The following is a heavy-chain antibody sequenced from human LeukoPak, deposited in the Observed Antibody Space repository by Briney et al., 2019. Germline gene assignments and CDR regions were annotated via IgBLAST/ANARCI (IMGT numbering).Heavy chain of an antibody. CDR1: GGSISSYY. Sequence: PSETLSLTCSVSGGSISSYYWSWIRQPAGKGLEWIGRIYPSVSTNYNPSLKSRVTMSVDTSKNQFSLKLSSVTAADTAVYYCARTSPRAATFDSWGQGTLVTVSS. D-gene: IGHD2-15*01. CDR3: ARTSPRAATFDS. CDR2: IYPSVST. J-gene: IGHJ4*02. V-gene: IGHV4-4*07.